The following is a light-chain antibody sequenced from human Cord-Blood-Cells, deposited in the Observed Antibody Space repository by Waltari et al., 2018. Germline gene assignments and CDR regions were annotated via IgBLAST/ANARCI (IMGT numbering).Light chain of an antibody. V-gene: IGKV1-33*01. CDR2: DAS. CDR1: QDISNY. CDR3: QQYDNLPS. J-gene: IGKJ4*01. Sequence: DIQMTQSASSLSASVGDRVTITCQASQDISNYLNWYQQKPGKAPNLLYYDASNLETGVPSRFSGSGSGTYFTFTISSLQPEYIATYYCQQYDNLPSFGGGTKVEIK.